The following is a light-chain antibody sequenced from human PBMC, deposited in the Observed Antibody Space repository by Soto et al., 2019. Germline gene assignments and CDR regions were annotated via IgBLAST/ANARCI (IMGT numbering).Light chain of an antibody. Sequence: QSVLTQSPSASGTAGQRVTISCSGRSSNIGSNTVNWYQQLPGTAPKLLIYGNNQRPSGVPDRFSGSKSGTSASLAISGLQSGDEADYYCAAWDDGLNGYVFATGTKVTVL. CDR2: GNN. CDR1: SSNIGSNT. J-gene: IGLJ1*01. V-gene: IGLV1-44*01. CDR3: AAWDDGLNGYV.